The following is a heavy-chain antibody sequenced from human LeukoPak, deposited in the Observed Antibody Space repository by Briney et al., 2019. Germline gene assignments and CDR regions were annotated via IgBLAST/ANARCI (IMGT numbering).Heavy chain of an antibody. CDR1: GYTFTGYY. CDR2: INPNRGGT. V-gene: IGHV1-2*02. CDR3: ARSVAVAGSPLGY. D-gene: IGHD6-19*01. J-gene: IGHJ4*02. Sequence: ASVKVSCKPSGYTFTGYYMHWVRQAPGQGLGWMGWINPNRGGTNYAQKFRGRVTMTRDTSISTAYMELSRLRSDDTAVYYCARSVAVAGSPLGYWGQGTLVTVSS.